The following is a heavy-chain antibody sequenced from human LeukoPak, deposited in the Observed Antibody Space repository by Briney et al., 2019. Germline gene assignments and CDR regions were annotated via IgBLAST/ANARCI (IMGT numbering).Heavy chain of an antibody. Sequence: GGSLRLSCVASGFTFSSYSMNWVRQAPGKGLEWVSSISSSSSYIYYADSVKGRFTISRDNAKNSLYLQMNSLRAEDTAVYYCARDPSGDYYDSSGYQTIWGQGTLVTVSS. V-gene: IGHV3-21*01. J-gene: IGHJ4*02. CDR3: ARDPSGDYYDSSGYQTI. D-gene: IGHD3-22*01. CDR2: ISSSSSYI. CDR1: GFTFSSYS.